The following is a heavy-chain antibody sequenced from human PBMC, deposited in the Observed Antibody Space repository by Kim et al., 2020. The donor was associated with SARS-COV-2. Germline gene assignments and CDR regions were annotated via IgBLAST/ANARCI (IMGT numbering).Heavy chain of an antibody. CDR3: AKAPHYYGSGSYFDY. V-gene: IGHV3-33*06. CDR1: GFTFSSYG. Sequence: GGSLRLSCAASGFTFSSYGMHWVRQAPGKGLEWVAVIWYDGSNKYYADSVKGRFTISRDNSKNTLYLQMNSLRAEDTAVYYCAKAPHYYGSGSYFDYWGQGTLVTVSS. J-gene: IGHJ4*02. D-gene: IGHD3-10*01. CDR2: IWYDGSNK.